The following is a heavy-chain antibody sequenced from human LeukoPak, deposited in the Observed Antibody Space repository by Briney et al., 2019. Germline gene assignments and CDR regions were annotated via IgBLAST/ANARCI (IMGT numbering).Heavy chain of an antibody. J-gene: IGHJ6*03. CDR1: GYTFTSYD. CDR2: MNPNSGNT. D-gene: IGHD4-11*01. Sequence: ASVKVSCKASGYTFTSYDINWVRQATGQGLEWMGWMNPNSGNTGYAQKFQGRVTITRNTSISTAYMELGSLRSEDTAVYYCARGLDYSNYWYYYYYMDVWGKGTTVTVSS. CDR3: ARGLDYSNYWYYYYYMDV. V-gene: IGHV1-8*03.